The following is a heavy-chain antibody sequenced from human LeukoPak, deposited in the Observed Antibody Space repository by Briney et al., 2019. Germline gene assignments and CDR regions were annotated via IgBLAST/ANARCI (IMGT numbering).Heavy chain of an antibody. CDR1: GFTFSSYG. V-gene: IGHV3-30*18. CDR2: ISYDGSNK. CDR3: AKDGGYCSGGSCYSPLDY. J-gene: IGHJ4*02. D-gene: IGHD2-15*01. Sequence: GRSLRLSCAASGFTFSSYGMHWVRQAPGKGLEWVAVISYDGSNKYYADSVKGRFTISRDNSRNTLYLQMNSLRAEDTAVYYCAKDGGYCSGGSCYSPLDYWGQGTLVTVSS.